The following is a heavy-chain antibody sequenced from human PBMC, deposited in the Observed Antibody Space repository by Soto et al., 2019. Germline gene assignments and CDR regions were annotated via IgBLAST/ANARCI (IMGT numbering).Heavy chain of an antibody. D-gene: IGHD3-9*01. CDR3: AHTPDPGNTGYYLFDP. J-gene: IGHJ5*02. Sequence: QITLKESGPTLVKPTQTLTLTCTVSGSSLSTSGVGVGWIRQPPGKALEWLALIYWDDDARYSPSLKHRLSITKATSDSPVVLTVPTTAPVDAGPYYCAHTPDPGNTGYYLFDPWGQGTVVTVSS. CDR2: IYWDDDA. V-gene: IGHV2-5*02. CDR1: GSSLSTSGVG.